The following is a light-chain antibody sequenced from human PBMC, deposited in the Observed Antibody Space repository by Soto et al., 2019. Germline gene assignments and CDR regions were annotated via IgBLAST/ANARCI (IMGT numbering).Light chain of an antibody. CDR3: QQYNSYPYT. CDR2: KAS. V-gene: IGKV1-5*03. CDR1: QSISSW. J-gene: IGKJ2*01. Sequence: DIQMTQSPSTLAASVGDRVTITCRSSQSISSWLAWYQQKPGKAPKLLIYKASSLESGVPSRFSGSGSGTEFTLTISSLQPDDFAAYYCQQYNSYPYTFGQGTKLEIK.